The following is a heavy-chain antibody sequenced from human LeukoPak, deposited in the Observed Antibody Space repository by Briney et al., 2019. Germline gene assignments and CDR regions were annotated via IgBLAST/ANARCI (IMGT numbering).Heavy chain of an antibody. J-gene: IGHJ4*02. CDR3: ASGYRFGN. D-gene: IGHD5-18*01. V-gene: IGHV1-2*02. Sequence: ASVKLSCKASEYTFTGYYMHWRRQAPGQGLERMGWINPNSGATDYAQNFQGRVTLTRDTSISTAYMELSRLRSDDTDVYDCASGYRFGNWGQGTLVTVSS. CDR1: EYTFTGYY. CDR2: INPNSGAT.